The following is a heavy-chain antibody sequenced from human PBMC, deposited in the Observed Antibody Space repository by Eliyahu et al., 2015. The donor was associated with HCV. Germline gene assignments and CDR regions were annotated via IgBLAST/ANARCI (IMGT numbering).Heavy chain of an antibody. CDR3: ATMTNYYGSRGFDH. CDR2: XYSGGET. D-gene: IGHD2-15*01. J-gene: IGHJ4*02. CDR1: GXTVSSNY. V-gene: IGHV3-53*02. Sequence: EVQMVETGGGLIQPXGSLRLSCAVSGXTVSSNYMXWVRQXXGKGLEWVPIXYSGGETYYADSVKGRFTISRDSSNNTLSLQMNYLEAADTAVYFCATMTNYYGSRGFDHWGRGTLVTVSS.